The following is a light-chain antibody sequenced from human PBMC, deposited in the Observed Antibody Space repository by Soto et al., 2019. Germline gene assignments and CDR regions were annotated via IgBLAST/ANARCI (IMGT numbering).Light chain of an antibody. Sequence: DIQMPQSPSTLSGSVGDRFTITCRASQTISSWLAWYQQKPGKAPKLLIYKASTLKSGVPSRFSGSGSGTEFTLTISSLQPDDFATYYCQQYNGYSVFGQGNKVDIK. CDR3: QQYNGYSV. V-gene: IGKV1-5*03. J-gene: IGKJ1*01. CDR1: QTISSW. CDR2: KAS.